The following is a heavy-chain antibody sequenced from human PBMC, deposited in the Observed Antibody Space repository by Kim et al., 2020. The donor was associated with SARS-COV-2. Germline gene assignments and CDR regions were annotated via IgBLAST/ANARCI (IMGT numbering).Heavy chain of an antibody. CDR3: ARDPAYDSSGYYVDAFDI. D-gene: IGHD3-22*01. CDR2: ISSSSSYI. V-gene: IGHV3-21*01. CDR1: GFTFSSYS. J-gene: IGHJ3*02. Sequence: GGSLRLSCAASGFTFSSYSMNWVRQAPGKGLEWVSSISSSSSYIYYADSVKGRFTISRDNAKNSLYLQMNSLRAEDTAVYYCARDPAYDSSGYYVDAFDIWGQGTMVTVSS.